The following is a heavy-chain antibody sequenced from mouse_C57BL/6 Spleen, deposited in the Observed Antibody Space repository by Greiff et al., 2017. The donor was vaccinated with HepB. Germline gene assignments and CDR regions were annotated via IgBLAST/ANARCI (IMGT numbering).Heavy chain of an antibody. V-gene: IGHV1-69*01. D-gene: IGHD2-3*01. CDR1: GYTFTSYW. J-gene: IGHJ1*03. CDR3: ARTGYDYSYFDV. Sequence: QVQLQQPGAELVMPGASVKLSCKASGYTFTSYWMHWVKQRPGQGLEWIGEIDPSDSYTNYNQKFKGKSTLTVDKSSSTAYMQLSSLTSEDSAVYYCARTGYDYSYFDVWGTGTTVTVSS. CDR2: IDPSDSYT.